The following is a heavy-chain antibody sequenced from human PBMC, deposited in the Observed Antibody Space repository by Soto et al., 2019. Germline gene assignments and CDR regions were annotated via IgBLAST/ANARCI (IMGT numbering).Heavy chain of an antibody. Sequence: LGGSLRLSCAASGFTFSSYGIHWVRQAPGKGLEWVAVIWYDGSNKYYADSVKGRFTISRDNSKNTLYLQMNSLRAEDTAVYYCARDVYSYGSSYGMDVWGQGTTVTVSS. V-gene: IGHV3-33*01. CDR3: ARDVYSYGSSYGMDV. D-gene: IGHD5-18*01. CDR2: IWYDGSNK. J-gene: IGHJ6*02. CDR1: GFTFSSYG.